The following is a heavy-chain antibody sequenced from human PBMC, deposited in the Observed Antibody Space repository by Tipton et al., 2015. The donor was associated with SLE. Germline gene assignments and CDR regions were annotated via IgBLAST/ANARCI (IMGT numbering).Heavy chain of an antibody. CDR3: ARAKLAVAGALYFDY. Sequence: SLTCAVYGGSFSGYYWSWIRQPPGKGLEWIGEINHSGSTNYNPSLKSRVTISVDTSKNQFSLKLSSVTAADTAVYYCARAKLAVAGALYFDYWGQGTLVTVSS. J-gene: IGHJ4*02. CDR2: INHSGST. D-gene: IGHD6-19*01. CDR1: GGSFSGYY. V-gene: IGHV4-34*01.